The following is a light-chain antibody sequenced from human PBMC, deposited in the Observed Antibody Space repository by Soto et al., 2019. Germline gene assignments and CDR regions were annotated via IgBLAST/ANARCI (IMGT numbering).Light chain of an antibody. CDR3: CSYAGSSTWV. CDR2: EGS. V-gene: IGLV2-23*01. Sequence: QSVLTQPASVSGSPGQSITISCTGTSSDFGSYNLVSWYQQHPGKAPKLMIYEGSKRPSGVSNRFSGSKSGNTASLTISGLQAEDEADYYCCSYAGSSTWVFGGGTKVTVL. J-gene: IGLJ3*02. CDR1: SSDFGSYNL.